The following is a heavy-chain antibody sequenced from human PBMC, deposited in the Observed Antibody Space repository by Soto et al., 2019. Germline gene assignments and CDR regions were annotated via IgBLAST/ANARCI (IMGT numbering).Heavy chain of an antibody. Sequence: LLVESGGGVVQPGRSLRLSCAASGFTFSLYGLHWVRQAPGKGLEWVAVTSYDGNNTYYADSVKGRFTISRDNSKNTLYLQMNSLRAEDTAVYYCAKDSGYSGYDVYDYYYGMDVWGQGNKVTVSS. CDR2: TSYDGNNT. V-gene: IGHV3-30*18. CDR3: AKDSGYSGYDVYDYYYGMDV. J-gene: IGHJ6*02. D-gene: IGHD5-12*01. CDR1: GFTFSLYG.